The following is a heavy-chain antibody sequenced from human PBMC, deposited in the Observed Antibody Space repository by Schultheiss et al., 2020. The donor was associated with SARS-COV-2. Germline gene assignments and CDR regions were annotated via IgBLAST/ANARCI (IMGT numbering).Heavy chain of an antibody. CDR1: GFTFSSYD. D-gene: IGHD6-19*01. J-gene: IGHJ6*02. CDR3: AREIAVAGNYYYYGMDV. Sequence: GGSLRLSCAASGFTFSSYDMHWVRQATGKGLEWVSAIGTAGDTYYPGSVKGRFTISRDNSKNTLYLQMNSLRAEDTAVYYCAREIAVAGNYYYYGMDVWGQGTTVTVSS. CDR2: IGTAGDT. V-gene: IGHV3-13*01.